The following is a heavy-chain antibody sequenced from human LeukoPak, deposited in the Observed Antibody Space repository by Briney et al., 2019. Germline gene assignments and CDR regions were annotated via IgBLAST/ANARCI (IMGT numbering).Heavy chain of an antibody. CDR2: IYYSGST. V-gene: IGHV4-59*01. D-gene: IGHD4-17*01. CDR3: ARGWADYGDYFDY. Sequence: SETLSLTCTVSGGSISSYYWSWIRQPPGKGLEWIGYIYYSGSTNYNPSFKSRVTISVDTSKNQFSLKLSSVTAADTAVYYCARGWADYGDYFDYWGQGTLVTVSS. CDR1: GGSISSYY. J-gene: IGHJ4*02.